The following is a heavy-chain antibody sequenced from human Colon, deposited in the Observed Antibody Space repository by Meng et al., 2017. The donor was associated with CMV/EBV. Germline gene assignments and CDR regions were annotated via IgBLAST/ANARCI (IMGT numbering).Heavy chain of an antibody. V-gene: IGHV1-18*01. CDR2: ISAYNGNT. D-gene: IGHD6-6*01. Sequence: CKGSGYTFTSYGISWVRPAPGQGLEWMGWISAYNGNTNYAQKFQGRVSMTTDTSTTTAYMELRSLRSDDTAVYYCARSIAAARGVDYWGQGTLVTVSS. CDR1: GYTFTSYG. CDR3: ARSIAAARGVDY. J-gene: IGHJ4*02.